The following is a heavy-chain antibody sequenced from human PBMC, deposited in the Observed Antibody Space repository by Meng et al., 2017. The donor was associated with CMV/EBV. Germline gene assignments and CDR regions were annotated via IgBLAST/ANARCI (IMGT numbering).Heavy chain of an antibody. D-gene: IGHD6-19*01. Sequence: GGSLRLSCAASGFTFSSYSMNWVRQAPGKGLEWVSSISSSSSYIYYADSVKGRFTISRDNAKNSLYLQMNSLRAEDTAVYYCAYPGIAVAGPNDYWGQGTLVTVSS. CDR2: ISSSSSYI. V-gene: IGHV3-21*01. CDR1: GFTFSSYS. CDR3: AYPGIAVAGPNDY. J-gene: IGHJ4*02.